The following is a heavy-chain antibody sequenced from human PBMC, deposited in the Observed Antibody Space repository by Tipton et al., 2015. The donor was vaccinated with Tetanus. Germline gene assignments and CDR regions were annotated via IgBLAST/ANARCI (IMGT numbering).Heavy chain of an antibody. D-gene: IGHD4-17*01. CDR1: GGSISSYY. CDR3: ARSPLEDYGDYHSYFQH. CDR2: IYYSGST. V-gene: IGHV4-59*01. J-gene: IGHJ1*01. Sequence: LRLSCTVSGGSISSYYWSWIRQPPGKGLEWIGYIYYSGSTNYNPSLKSRVTISVDTSKNQFSLKLSSVTAADTAVYYCARSPLEDYGDYHSYFQHWGRGTLVTVSS.